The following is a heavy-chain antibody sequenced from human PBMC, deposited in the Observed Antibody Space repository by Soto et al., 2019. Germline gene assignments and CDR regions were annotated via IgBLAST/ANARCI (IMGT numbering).Heavy chain of an antibody. Sequence: EVQLVESGGGLVKPGGSLRLSCAASGFTFSNAWMNWVRQAPGKGLEWVGRIKSKTDGGPTDYAAPVKGRFTIARDDSKSTLYLQMNSLTSEDAAVYYCTTYKPYGRGWFSWGQGTLVTVSS. V-gene: IGHV3-15*07. CDR3: TTYKPYGRGWFS. D-gene: IGHD3-10*01. CDR2: IKSKTDGGPT. J-gene: IGHJ4*02. CDR1: GFTFSNAW.